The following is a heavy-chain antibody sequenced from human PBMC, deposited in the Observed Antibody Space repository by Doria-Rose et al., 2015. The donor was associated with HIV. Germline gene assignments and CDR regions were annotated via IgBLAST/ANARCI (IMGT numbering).Heavy chain of an antibody. CDR1: GFSFESYA. Sequence: VQLVQSGGGLVQPGRSLRLSCVGSGFSFESYAMHWVRLAPGKGLEWVAGISWDSGAKGNADSVAGRFTISRDNDKKSVYLEMRSLRPEDTAFYYCAKAPIIGPKYYFYMDVWGKGTSVTASS. CDR3: AKAPIIGPKYYFYMDV. V-gene: IGHV3-9*01. D-gene: IGHD3-3*01. J-gene: IGHJ6*03. CDR2: ISWDSGAK.